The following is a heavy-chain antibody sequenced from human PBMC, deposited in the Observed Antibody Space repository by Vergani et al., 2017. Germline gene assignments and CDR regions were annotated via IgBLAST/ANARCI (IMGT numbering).Heavy chain of an antibody. Sequence: EVQLVESGGGLVQPGGSLRLSCAASGFTVSSNYMSWVRQAPGKGLEWVSVIYSGGSTYYADSVKGRFTISRHNSKNTLYLQMNSLRAEDTAVYYCARVYYDILTGYYHWFDPWGQGTLVTVSS. CDR2: IYSGGST. D-gene: IGHD3-9*01. J-gene: IGHJ5*02. CDR3: ARVYYDILTGYYHWFDP. CDR1: GFTVSSNY. V-gene: IGHV3-53*04.